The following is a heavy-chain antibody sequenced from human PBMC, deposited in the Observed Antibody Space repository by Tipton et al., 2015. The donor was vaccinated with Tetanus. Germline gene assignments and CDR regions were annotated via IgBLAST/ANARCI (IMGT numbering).Heavy chain of an antibody. Sequence: QSGAEVKKPGSSVKVSCKASGGGFSKFAISWVRQAPGQGLELMGTIIPAFTTVTYEQKFRGRVTITADGSTSTAYMELSSLRPGDTAVYFCARERGNRGNAFDLWGQGTKVAVSS. D-gene: IGHD3-16*01. V-gene: IGHV1-69*15. CDR3: ARERGNRGNAFDL. CDR1: GGGFSKFA. CDR2: IIPAFTTV. J-gene: IGHJ3*01.